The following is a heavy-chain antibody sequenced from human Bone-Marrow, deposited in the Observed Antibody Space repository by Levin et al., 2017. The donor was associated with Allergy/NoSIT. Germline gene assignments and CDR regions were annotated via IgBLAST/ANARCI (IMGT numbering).Heavy chain of an antibody. CDR2: ISAYNGNT. J-gene: IGHJ6*02. V-gene: IGHV1-18*01. Sequence: ASVKVSCKASGYTFTSYGISWVRQAPGQGLEWMGWISAYNGNTNYAQKLQGRVTMTTDTSTSTAYMELRSLRSDDTAVYYCARVLHRTPGRPKMIWANYYYGMDVWGQGTTVTVSS. D-gene: IGHD3/OR15-3a*01. CDR1: GYTFTSYG. CDR3: ARVLHRTPGRPKMIWANYYYGMDV.